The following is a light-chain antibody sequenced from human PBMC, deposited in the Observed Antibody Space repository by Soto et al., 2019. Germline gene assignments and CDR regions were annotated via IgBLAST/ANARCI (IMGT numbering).Light chain of an antibody. Sequence: EIVLTQSPATLSLSPGERATLSCRASQSVTSNYLAWYQQKPGQAPRLLIYGPSSRAIGIPHRFSGSGSGTDFTLTISRLEPEDFAVYYCQHYGSSPFTFGGGTRVEIK. J-gene: IGKJ4*01. CDR1: QSVTSNY. CDR3: QHYGSSPFT. V-gene: IGKV3-20*01. CDR2: GPS.